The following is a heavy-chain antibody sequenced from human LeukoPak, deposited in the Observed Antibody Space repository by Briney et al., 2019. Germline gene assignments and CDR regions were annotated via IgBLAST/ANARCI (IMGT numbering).Heavy chain of an antibody. Sequence: SVKVSCKASGGTFSSYTISWVRQAPGQGLEWMGRIIPILGIANYAQKFQGRVTITADKSTSTAYMGLSSLRSEYTAVYYCARPDPYYYYMDVWGKGTTVTVSS. V-gene: IGHV1-69*02. CDR2: IIPILGIA. CDR3: ARPDPYYYYMDV. J-gene: IGHJ6*03. CDR1: GGTFSSYT.